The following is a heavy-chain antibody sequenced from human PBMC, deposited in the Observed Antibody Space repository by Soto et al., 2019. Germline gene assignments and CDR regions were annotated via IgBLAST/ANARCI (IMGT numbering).Heavy chain of an antibody. CDR2: VYYNGFT. V-gene: IGHV4-39*01. Sequence: SETLSLTCTFSGGSISSSNYYWARIRQSPGKGLEWIGSVYYNGFTYYNPSLKSRVTISVDTSKNQFSLKLTSVTAADTAVYYCARMGDFWSGPGELDPWGQGTLVTVSS. J-gene: IGHJ5*02. CDR1: GGSISSSNYY. CDR3: ARMGDFWSGPGELDP. D-gene: IGHD3-3*01.